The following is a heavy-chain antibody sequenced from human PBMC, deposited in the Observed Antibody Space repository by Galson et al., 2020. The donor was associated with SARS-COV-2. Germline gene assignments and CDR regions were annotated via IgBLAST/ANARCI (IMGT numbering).Heavy chain of an antibody. CDR3: ARGAGMMSSGEYFDL. J-gene: IGHJ2*01. D-gene: IGHD1-26*01. CDR1: TDPISNFL. Sequence: SETLSLPCTVSTDPISNFLWTWIRQPPGKGLEWIGDIHYSGRSNYNPSLKSRVTMSLDTSMKHFSLKLRSVTVADTAVFYCARGAGMMSSGEYFDLWGRGTLVTVSS. V-gene: IGHV4-59*08. CDR2: IHYSGRS.